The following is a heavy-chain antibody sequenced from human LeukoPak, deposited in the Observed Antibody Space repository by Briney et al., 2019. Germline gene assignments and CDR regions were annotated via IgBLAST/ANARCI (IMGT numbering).Heavy chain of an antibody. V-gene: IGHV1-18*01. D-gene: IGHD5-12*01. CDR1: GYTFTSYG. Sequence: ASVKVSCKASGYTFTSYGISWVRQAPGQGLEWMGWISAYNGNTNYAQKLQGRVTMTTDTSTSTAYMELRSLRSDDTAVYYCARDDDIVATSKMFDYWGQGTLVTVSS. CDR3: ARDDDIVATSKMFDY. CDR2: ISAYNGNT. J-gene: IGHJ4*02.